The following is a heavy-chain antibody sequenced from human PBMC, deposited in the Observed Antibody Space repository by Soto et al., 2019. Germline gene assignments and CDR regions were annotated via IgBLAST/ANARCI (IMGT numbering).Heavy chain of an antibody. CDR3: ARQIYDSDTGPNFQYYFDS. V-gene: IGHV5-10-1*01. J-gene: IGHJ4*02. Sequence: GESLKISCKGSGYSFAGYWITWVRQKPGKGLEWMGRIDPSDSQTYYSPSFRGHVTISVAKSITTVFLQWSSLGASDTAMYYCARQIYDSDTGPNFQYYFDSWGQGTPVTVSS. D-gene: IGHD3-22*01. CDR2: IDPSDSQT. CDR1: GYSFAGYW.